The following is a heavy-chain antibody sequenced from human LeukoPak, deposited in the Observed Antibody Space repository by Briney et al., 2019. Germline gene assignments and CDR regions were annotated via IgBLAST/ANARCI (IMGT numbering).Heavy chain of an antibody. Sequence: ASVKVSCKTSGYTFDSYGISWVRQAPGQGLEWMAWITAYSGHIDYAQNLQGRVTVTTDTSTSTAHMELRSLRSDDTAVYYCARGGRTTAPDFWGQGTLVTVSS. D-gene: IGHD2/OR15-2a*01. CDR1: GYTFDSYG. CDR2: ITAYSGHI. V-gene: IGHV1-18*01. CDR3: ARGGRTTAPDF. J-gene: IGHJ4*02.